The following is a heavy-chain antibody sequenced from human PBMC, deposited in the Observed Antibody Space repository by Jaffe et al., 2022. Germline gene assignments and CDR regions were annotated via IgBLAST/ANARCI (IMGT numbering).Heavy chain of an antibody. CDR1: GGSFSGYY. Sequence: QVQLQQWGAGLLKPSETLSLTCAVYGGSFSGYYWSWIRQPPGKGLEWIGEINHSGSTNYNPSLKSRVTISVDTSKNQFSLKLSSVTAADTAVYYCAREMGCSSTSCYASYYYYYYMDVWGKGTTVTVSS. CDR3: AREMGCSSTSCYASYYYYYYMDV. J-gene: IGHJ6*03. CDR2: INHSGST. V-gene: IGHV4-34*01. D-gene: IGHD2-2*01.